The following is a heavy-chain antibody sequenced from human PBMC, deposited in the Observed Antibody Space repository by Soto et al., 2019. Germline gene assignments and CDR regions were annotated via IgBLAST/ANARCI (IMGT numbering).Heavy chain of an antibody. V-gene: IGHV1-2*02. D-gene: IGHD3-3*01. CDR2: INPATGAA. CDR1: GYPVTAYY. CDR3: ARGGGVGVAGSAAFDM. Sequence: QLHLVQSGAVVKKPGASVTVSCSASGYPVTAYYMHWVRQAPGRGLEWMGGINPATGAAKYTQTFQGRVNLARDTSTSTGFMEPGGLTSEDTAVFYCARGGGVGVAGSAAFDMWGQGTLVTVSS. J-gene: IGHJ3*02.